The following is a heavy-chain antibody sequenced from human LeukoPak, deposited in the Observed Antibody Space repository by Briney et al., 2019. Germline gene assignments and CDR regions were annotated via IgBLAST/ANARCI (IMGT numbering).Heavy chain of an antibody. CDR3: ARFEGHYYGSGSPIPPIDY. CDR1: GFTFSSYS. CDR2: ISSSSSYI. J-gene: IGHJ4*02. Sequence: GGSLRLSCAASGFTFSSYSMNWVRQAPGKGLEWVSSISSSSSYIYYADSVKGRFTIPRDNAKNSLYLQMNSLRAEDTAVYYCARFEGHYYGSGSPIPPIDYWGQGTLVTVSS. V-gene: IGHV3-21*01. D-gene: IGHD3-10*01.